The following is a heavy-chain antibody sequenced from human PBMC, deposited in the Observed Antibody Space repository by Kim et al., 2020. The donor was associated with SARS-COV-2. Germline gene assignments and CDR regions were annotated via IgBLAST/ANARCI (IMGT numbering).Heavy chain of an antibody. D-gene: IGHD2-15*01. CDR3: AREPVVRTFDY. J-gene: IGHJ4*02. V-gene: IGHV3-30*04. CDR2: ISYDGSNK. CDR1: GFTFSSYA. Sequence: GGSLRLSCAASGFTFSSYAMHWVRQAPGKGLEWVAVISYDGSNKYYADSVKGRFTISRDNSKNTLYLQMNSLRAEDTAVYYCAREPVVRTFDYWGQGTL.